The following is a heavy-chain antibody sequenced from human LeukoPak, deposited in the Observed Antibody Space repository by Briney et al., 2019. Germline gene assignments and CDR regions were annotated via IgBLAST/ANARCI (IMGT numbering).Heavy chain of an antibody. CDR2: IWYDGNNK. CDR1: GFTFSKYG. D-gene: IGHD2-2*01. Sequence: GGPLRLSCAASGFTFSKYGMHWVRQAPGKGLEWVAVIWYDGNNKDYADSVKGRFSISRDNSKNTLSLQMNSLRVEDTAMYYCARVNCRSSSCYLASYFFDSWGQGTLVTVSS. V-gene: IGHV3-33*01. J-gene: IGHJ5*01. CDR3: ARVNCRSSSCYLASYFFDS.